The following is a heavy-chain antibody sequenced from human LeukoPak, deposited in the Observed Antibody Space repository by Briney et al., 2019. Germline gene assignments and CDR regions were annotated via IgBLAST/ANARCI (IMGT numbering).Heavy chain of an antibody. D-gene: IGHD2-15*01. Sequence: GGSLKLSCAASGFTFSGSAMHWVRQASGKGLEWVGRIRSKANSYATAYAASVKGRFTISRDDSKNTAYLQMNSLKTEDTAVYYCTRLAEYCSGGSCHLVDYWGQGTLVNVSS. CDR2: IRSKANSYAT. V-gene: IGHV3-73*01. J-gene: IGHJ4*02. CDR3: TRLAEYCSGGSCHLVDY. CDR1: GFTFSGSA.